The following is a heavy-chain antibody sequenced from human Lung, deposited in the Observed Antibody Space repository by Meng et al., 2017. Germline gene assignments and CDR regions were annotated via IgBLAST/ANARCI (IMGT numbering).Heavy chain of an antibody. Sequence: QVQLQQWGTGAWKPSETPSLTCAVYVGSFSGYQWNWIRQSPGKGLEWIGDINHRGRTNYNPSLKSRVTISVDTSKNQFSLKLSSVTAADTAVYYCARDQGGAGGFWGQGSLVTVSS. CDR2: INHRGRT. CDR1: VGSFSGYQ. V-gene: IGHV4-34*01. D-gene: IGHD2-15*01. CDR3: ARDQGGAGGF. J-gene: IGHJ4*02.